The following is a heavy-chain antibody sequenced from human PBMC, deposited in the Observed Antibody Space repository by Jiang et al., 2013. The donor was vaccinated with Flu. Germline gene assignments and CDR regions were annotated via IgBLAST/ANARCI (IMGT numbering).Heavy chain of an antibody. CDR2: INTKTGNP. J-gene: IGHJ5*02. D-gene: IGHD2-21*01. CDR3: ARDPNAMVVEDWFDP. CDR1: GYPFTSYA. V-gene: IGHV7-4-1*02. Sequence: QSGSELKKPGASVKISCKASGYPFTSYAMNWVRQAPGQGLEWMGWINTKTGNPTYVQDFTGRFVFSLDTSVSTAYLEISSLEAEDTAVYFCARDPNAMVVEDWFDPWGQGTLVTVSA.